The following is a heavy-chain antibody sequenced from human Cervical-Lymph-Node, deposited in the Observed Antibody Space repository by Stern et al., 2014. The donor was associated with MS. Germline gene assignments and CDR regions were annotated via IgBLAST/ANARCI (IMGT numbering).Heavy chain of an antibody. D-gene: IGHD2-15*01. J-gene: IGHJ4*02. Sequence: VKLVESGGGLVKPGGSLRLSCAASGFTFSDYYMSWIRQTQGRGLEWISYLGKSGGTKYYADSVQGRFTISRYDTQKSLYLQMSILRAEDTGLYYCAREYYPGVSVPTGLPGYWGQGTLVTVSS. CDR1: GFTFSDYY. V-gene: IGHV3-11*01. CDR2: LGKSGGTK. CDR3: AREYYPGVSVPTGLPGY.